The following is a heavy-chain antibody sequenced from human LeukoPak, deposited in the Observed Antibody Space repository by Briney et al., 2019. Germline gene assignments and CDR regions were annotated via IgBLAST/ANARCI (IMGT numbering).Heavy chain of an antibody. J-gene: IGHJ5*02. CDR3: ARRVTSNWFDP. V-gene: IGHV4-59*08. Sequence: PSETLSLTCTVSGGSISSYYWSWIRQPPGKGLEWIGYMHYSGSTNYNPSLKSRVTTSVDTSKNQFSLRLSSVTAADTAVYYCARRVTSNWFDPWGQGTLVTVSS. CDR2: MHYSGST. CDR1: GGSISSYY. D-gene: IGHD2-21*02.